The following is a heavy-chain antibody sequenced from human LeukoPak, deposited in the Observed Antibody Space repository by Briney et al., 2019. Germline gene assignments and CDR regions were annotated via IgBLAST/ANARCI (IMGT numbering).Heavy chain of an antibody. CDR1: GFTFRNAW. Sequence: NAGGSLRLSCAASGFTFRNAWMSWVRQAPGKGLEWVGLIKSKTDGGTTDYAAPVKGRFTIARDDSKNTLYLQINSLKTEDTAVYYCTTVTIKVYWGQGTLVTVSS. D-gene: IGHD1-1*01. CDR3: TTVTIKVY. CDR2: IKSKTDGGTT. V-gene: IGHV3-15*01. J-gene: IGHJ4*02.